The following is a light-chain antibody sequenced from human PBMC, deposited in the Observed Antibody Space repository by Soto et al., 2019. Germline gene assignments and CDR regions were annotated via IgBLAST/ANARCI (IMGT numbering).Light chain of an antibody. J-gene: IGKJ4*01. V-gene: IGKV3D-15*01. CDR3: QQYSVSPLT. CDR2: GAS. Sequence: IVLTQSPATLSVSPGERAALSCRASQSVSNNLAWYQQKPGQPPRLLIFGASTRATGIPARFSGSGSEAEFARTVSALQSADVAVYYCQQYSVSPLTFGEGTNGEIK. CDR1: QSVSNN.